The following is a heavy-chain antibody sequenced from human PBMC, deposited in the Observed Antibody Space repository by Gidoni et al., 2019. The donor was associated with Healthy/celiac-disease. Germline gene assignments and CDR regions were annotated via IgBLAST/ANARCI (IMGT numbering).Heavy chain of an antibody. CDR2: IYWDDDK. CDR3: AHRTASSSWYESAFDI. CDR1: GLSLSTSGVG. D-gene: IGHD6-13*01. J-gene: IGHJ3*02. Sequence: QITLKESGPTLGKPTQTLTLTCTFSGLSLSTSGVGVGWIRQPPGKALEWLALIYWDDDKRYSPSLKSRLTITKDTSKNQVVLTMTNMDPVDTATYYCAHRTASSSWYESAFDIWGQGTMVTVSS. V-gene: IGHV2-5*02.